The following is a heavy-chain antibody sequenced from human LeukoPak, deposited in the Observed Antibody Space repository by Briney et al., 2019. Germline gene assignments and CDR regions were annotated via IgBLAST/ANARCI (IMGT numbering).Heavy chain of an antibody. CDR1: GGSFSGYY. Sequence: SETLSLTCAAYGGSFSGYYWSWIRQPPGKGLEWIGEINHSGSTNYNPSLKSRVTISVDTSKNQFSLKLSSVTAADTAVYYCARVRDCSSTSCPTRAWGQGTLVTVSS. CDR3: ARVRDCSSTSCPTRA. CDR2: INHSGST. D-gene: IGHD2-2*01. V-gene: IGHV4-34*01. J-gene: IGHJ5*02.